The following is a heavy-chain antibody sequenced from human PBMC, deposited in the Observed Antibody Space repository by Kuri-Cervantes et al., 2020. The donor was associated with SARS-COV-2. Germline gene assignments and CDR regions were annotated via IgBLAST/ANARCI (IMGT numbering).Heavy chain of an antibody. CDR1: GATISSSSYY. J-gene: IGHJ4*02. V-gene: IGHV4-39*01. Sequence: GSLRLSCTVSGATISSSSYYWGWIRQPPGRGLEWIVNIYYSGSTYYNPSLKSRVTIFVDTSKNQFSVKLRSVTAADTAVYYCARHDLTTETTRERGLDYWGQGTLVTVSS. CDR3: ARHDLTTETTRERGLDY. D-gene: IGHD4-17*01. CDR2: IYYSGST.